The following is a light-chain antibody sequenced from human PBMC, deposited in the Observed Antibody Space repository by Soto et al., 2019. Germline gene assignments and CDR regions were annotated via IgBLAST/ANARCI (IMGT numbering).Light chain of an antibody. J-gene: IGKJ2*01. CDR1: QSVSSSY. CDR3: QQYRNSPFT. V-gene: IGKV3-20*01. Sequence: EIVLTQSPGTLSLSPGERATLSCRASQSVSSSYLAWYQQKPGQAPRLLIYGASSRATGIPDRFSGSGSGTDFTLTISRLEPEDFAVYYCQQYRNSPFTFGQGTKLAIK. CDR2: GAS.